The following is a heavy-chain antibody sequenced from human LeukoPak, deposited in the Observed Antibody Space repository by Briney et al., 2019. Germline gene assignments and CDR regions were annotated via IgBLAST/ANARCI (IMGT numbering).Heavy chain of an antibody. Sequence: VASVKVSCKASGYSFTGHYINWVRQAPGQGLEWMGWINANNGGTNYAQKFQDRVTMTSDPSITTAYMELGGLRVDDTAIYYCTRDSSVVPLVANWYYDLWGRGTLVTVSS. V-gene: IGHV1-2*02. CDR3: TRDSSVVPLVANWYYDL. D-gene: IGHD2-2*01. CDR2: INANNGGT. J-gene: IGHJ2*01. CDR1: GYSFTGHY.